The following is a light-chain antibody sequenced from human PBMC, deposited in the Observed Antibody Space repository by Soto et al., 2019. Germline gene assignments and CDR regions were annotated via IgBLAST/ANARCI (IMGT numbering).Light chain of an antibody. CDR1: SSDVGGYNY. Sequence: QSALTQPASASGSPGQSVTISCTGTSSDVGGYNYVSWYQQHPGKAPKLIIYDVSNRPSGVPNRFSGSKSGNTASLTVSGLQAEDEADYYCSSYTSNSDSVVFGGGTKLTVL. CDR3: SSYTSNSDSVV. J-gene: IGLJ2*01. CDR2: DVS. V-gene: IGLV2-14*01.